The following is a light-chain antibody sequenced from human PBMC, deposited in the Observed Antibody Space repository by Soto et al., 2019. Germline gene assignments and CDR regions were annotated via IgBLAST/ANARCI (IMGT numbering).Light chain of an antibody. Sequence: EIVLTQSPATLSLSPGEGATLSCRASHSVASTYLAWYQQKPGLAPRLIIYGASNRASGTPDRFSGGGSGTDFTLTISRLEPEDFGVYYCQQYGSSSFTFGQGTKLEIK. CDR3: QQYGSSSFT. J-gene: IGKJ2*01. V-gene: IGKV3-20*01. CDR2: GAS. CDR1: HSVASTY.